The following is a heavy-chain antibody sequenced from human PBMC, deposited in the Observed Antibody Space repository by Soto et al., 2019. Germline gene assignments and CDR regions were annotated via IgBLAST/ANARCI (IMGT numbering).Heavy chain of an antibody. V-gene: IGHV4-39*01. CDR1: GGSISSSSYY. CDR3: ARQRYFYGWGRIDY. J-gene: IGHJ4*02. CDR2: IYYSGST. Sequence: QLQLQESGPGLVKPSETLSLTCTVSGGSISSSSYYWGWIRQPPGKGLEWIGSIYYSGSTYYNPSLKSRVTISVDTSSHQFSLQLSSVTAADTAVYYCARQRYFYGWGRIDYWGQGNLVTVSS. D-gene: IGHD3-10*01.